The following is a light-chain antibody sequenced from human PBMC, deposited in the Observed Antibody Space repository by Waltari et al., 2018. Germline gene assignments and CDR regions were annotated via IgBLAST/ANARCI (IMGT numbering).Light chain of an antibody. V-gene: IGKV3-11*01. Sequence: EIVLTQSPATLSLSPGERATLPCRASQSVSTYLGWYQQKPGLAPRLLIFDASSRATGFPARFSATGSGTDFTLTISSLEPEDFATYYCQQRSDWPLTFGGGTKVELK. CDR2: DAS. CDR1: QSVSTY. J-gene: IGKJ4*01. CDR3: QQRSDWPLT.